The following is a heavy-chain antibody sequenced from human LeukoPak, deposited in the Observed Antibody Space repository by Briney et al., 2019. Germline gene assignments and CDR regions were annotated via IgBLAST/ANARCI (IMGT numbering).Heavy chain of an antibody. CDR1: GFSLSTDGMC. V-gene: IGHV2-70*17. Sequence: SGPALVKPTQTLTLTCSFSGFSLSTDGMCVSWIRQPPGKALEWLARIDWDDDKFYSTSLRTRLTISKDISRNQVVLKMANMNPLDTATYYCARMRRGTYYKGQTNYHFDYWDQGRLVTVSS. J-gene: IGHJ4*02. CDR3: ARMRRGTYYKGQTNYHFDY. CDR2: IDWDDDK. D-gene: IGHD3-10*01.